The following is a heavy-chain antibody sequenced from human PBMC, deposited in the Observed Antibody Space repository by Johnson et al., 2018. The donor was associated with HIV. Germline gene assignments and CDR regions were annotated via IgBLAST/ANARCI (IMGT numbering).Heavy chain of an antibody. Sequence: EVQLVESGGGLVQPGGSLTLSCAASGFTFSHYWMHWVRQAPGKGLVWVSRMNSDGSSTTYADSVKGRFTISRDNAKNTLYLQMKTLRAEDTARYYCAREKEMTRLGAFDVWGQGTVVTVSS. J-gene: IGHJ3*01. CDR2: MNSDGSST. CDR3: AREKEMTRLGAFDV. V-gene: IGHV3-74*03. CDR1: GFTFSHYW. D-gene: IGHD3-16*01.